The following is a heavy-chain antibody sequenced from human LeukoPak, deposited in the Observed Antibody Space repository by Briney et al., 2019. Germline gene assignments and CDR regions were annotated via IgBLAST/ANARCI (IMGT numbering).Heavy chain of an antibody. J-gene: IGHJ4*02. CDR2: IYPGDTDT. CDR1: GYSFTSYW. CDR3: ARTFSLRAFDY. V-gene: IGHV5-51*01. Sequence: GESLKISCNGSGYSFTSYWIGWVRPMPGKGLEWMGIIYPGDTDTRYNPPFQGQVTILADKSISTAYLQWSRLKASDTAMYYCARTFSLRAFDYWGQGTRVTVSS. D-gene: IGHD4-17*01.